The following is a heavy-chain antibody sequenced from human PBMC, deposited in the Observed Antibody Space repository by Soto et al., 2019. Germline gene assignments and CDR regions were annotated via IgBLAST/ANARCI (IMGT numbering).Heavy chain of an antibody. CDR2: IYYSGST. Sequence: LSLTCTVSGGSVSSGSYYWSWIRQPPGKGLEWIGYIYYSGSTNYNPSLKSRVTISVDTSKNQFSLKLSSVTAADTAVYYCARGTRVVVAPVDYWGQGTLVTVSS. CDR1: GGSVSSGSYY. V-gene: IGHV4-61*01. D-gene: IGHD2-15*01. J-gene: IGHJ4*02. CDR3: ARGTRVVVAPVDY.